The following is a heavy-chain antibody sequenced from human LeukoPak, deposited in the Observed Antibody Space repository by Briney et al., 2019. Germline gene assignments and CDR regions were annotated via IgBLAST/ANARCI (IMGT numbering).Heavy chain of an antibody. CDR3: ARDSGYDLQGNFDY. D-gene: IGHD5-12*01. CDR2: ISGGGTSI. Sequence: GGSLRLSCAASGFTFSTYEMNWVRQAPGKGLEWVSHISGGGTSIYYVDSVKGRFTTSRDNAKNSLYLQMNSLRDEDTAVYYCARDSGYDLQGNFDYWGQGTLVTVSS. J-gene: IGHJ4*02. CDR1: GFTFSTYE. V-gene: IGHV3-48*03.